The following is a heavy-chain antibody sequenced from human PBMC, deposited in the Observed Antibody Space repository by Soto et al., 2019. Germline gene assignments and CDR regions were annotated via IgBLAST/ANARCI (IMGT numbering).Heavy chain of an antibody. Sequence: GWSLRLSCAASGLTFSQYWMHWVRQAPGQGLVWVSRISDDGTITDYADSVKGRFTVSRDNARNTHSLQMNSLRSEDTAVYFCATAVYYEFWRSTSHSGMDVGSQETTLPASS. D-gene: IGHD3-3*01. CDR2: ISDDGTIT. V-gene: IGHV3-74*01. CDR1: GLTFSQYW. CDR3: ATAVYYEFWRSTSHSGMDV. J-gene: IGHJ6*02.